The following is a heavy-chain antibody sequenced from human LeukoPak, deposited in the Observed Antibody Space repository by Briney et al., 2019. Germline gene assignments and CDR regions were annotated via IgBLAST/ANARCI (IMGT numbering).Heavy chain of an antibody. Sequence: GGSLRLSCAASGFTFSSYAMHWVRQAPGKGLEYVSAISSNGGSTYYANSVKGRFTISRDNSKNTLYLQMNSLRAEDTAVYYCARESSGDGIDIWGQGTMVIVSS. J-gene: IGHJ3*02. CDR3: ARESSGDGIDI. CDR1: GFTFSSYA. CDR2: ISSNGGST. V-gene: IGHV3-64*01.